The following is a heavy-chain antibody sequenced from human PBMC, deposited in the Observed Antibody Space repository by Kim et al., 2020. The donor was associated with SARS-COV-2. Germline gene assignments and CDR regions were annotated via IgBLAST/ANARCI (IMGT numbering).Heavy chain of an antibody. CDR1: GFTFADFA. CDR2: IRTKAYGGTT. Sequence: GGSLRLSCTISGFTFADFAINWFRQAQGKVLEWVSFIRTKAYGGTTEYAASAKGRSTISRDDSKSIAYLQLTSLNAEDTAVNYCTSKTAHGLGGASDTWG. D-gene: IGHD2-21*02. V-gene: IGHV3-49*03. CDR3: TSKTAHGLGGASDT. J-gene: IGHJ5*01.